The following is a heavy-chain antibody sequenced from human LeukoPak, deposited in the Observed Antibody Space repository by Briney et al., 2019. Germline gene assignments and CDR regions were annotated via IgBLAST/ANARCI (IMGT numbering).Heavy chain of an antibody. CDR1: GFTFSSYA. J-gene: IGHJ4*02. D-gene: IGHD6-13*01. CDR2: ISGSGGST. CDR3: AKDRTTATGTGEFDS. V-gene: IGHV3-23*01. Sequence: GGSLRLSCAASGFTFSSYAMSWVRQAPGKGLEWVSAISGSGGSTYYADSVKGRFTISRDNAKNSLYLQMNSLRAEDTAVYYCAKDRTTATGTGEFDSWGQGTLVTVSS.